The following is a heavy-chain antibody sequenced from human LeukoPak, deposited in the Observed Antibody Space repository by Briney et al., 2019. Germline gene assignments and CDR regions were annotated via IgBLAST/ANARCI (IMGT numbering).Heavy chain of an antibody. CDR1: GYTFSSHG. Sequence: GGSLRLSCATSGYTFSSHGLHWVRQAPGKGLECVASIRHDGGDKYYSESVKGRFTISKDNTKNRLFLYMNSLRAEDTAVYYCARKLRYFDWLLSEAFDIWGQGTMVTVSS. J-gene: IGHJ3*02. V-gene: IGHV3-30*02. D-gene: IGHD3-9*01. CDR2: IRHDGGDK. CDR3: ARKLRYFDWLLSEAFDI.